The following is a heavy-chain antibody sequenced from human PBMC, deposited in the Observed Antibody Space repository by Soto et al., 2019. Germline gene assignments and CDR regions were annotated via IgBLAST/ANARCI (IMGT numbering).Heavy chain of an antibody. V-gene: IGHV4-59*01. D-gene: IGHD3-10*02. CDR3: ASMIGDPVLSFDS. CDR2: IFYSGST. Sequence: QVQLQESGPGLVKPSETLSLTCTVSGGSISSYYWSWIRQPPGKGLEWIGFIFYSGSTSYNPSLTCRFXLSIDSSEYQFSLKLNSVTAVDTAVYYCASMIGDPVLSFDSWGQGTLVAVSS. J-gene: IGHJ5*01. CDR1: GGSISSYY.